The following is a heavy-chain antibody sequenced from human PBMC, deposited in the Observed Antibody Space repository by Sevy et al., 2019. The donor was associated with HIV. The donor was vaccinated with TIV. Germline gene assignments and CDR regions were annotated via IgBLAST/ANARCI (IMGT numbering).Heavy chain of an antibody. V-gene: IGHV1-18*01. CDR1: GYTFTSYG. J-gene: IGHJ4*02. CDR3: ARGEGAGGYSYGFVDY. D-gene: IGHD5-18*01. CDR2: ISAYNGNT. Sequence: ASVKVSCKASGYTFTSYGISWVRQAPGQGLEWMGWISAYNGNTNYAQKLQGRVTMTTDTSTSTAYMGLRSLRSDDTAVYYCARGEGAGGYSYGFVDYWGQGTLVTVSS.